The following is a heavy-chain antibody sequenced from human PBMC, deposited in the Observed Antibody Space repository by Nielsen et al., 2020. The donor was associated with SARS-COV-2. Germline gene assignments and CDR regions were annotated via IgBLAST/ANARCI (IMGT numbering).Heavy chain of an antibody. V-gene: IGHV3-30*02. D-gene: IGHD3-3*01. CDR1: GFTFKSYA. Sequence: GESLKISCVASGFTFKSYAIHWVRQVAGRGLEWVAIVSRDGSDTFYVDSVKGRFTISRDNSKNTVYLQMNSLRAEDTAVYHCAKDVWSGAHQIGPDYWGQGTLVTVSS. CDR3: AKDVWSGAHQIGPDY. J-gene: IGHJ4*02. CDR2: VSRDGSDT.